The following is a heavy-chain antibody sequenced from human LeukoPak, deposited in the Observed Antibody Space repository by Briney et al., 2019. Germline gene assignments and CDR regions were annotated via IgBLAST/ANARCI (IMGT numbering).Heavy chain of an antibody. CDR3: AKDVTSFDFWSGYN. CDR2: ISWNSGNI. CDR1: GFTFDDYA. Sequence: GRSLRLSCAASGFTFDDYAMHWVRQAPGKGLEWVSGISWNSGNIGYADSVKGRFTISRDNAKKSLYLQMNSLRPEGTAFYYCAKDVTSFDFWSGYNWGQGTLVTVSS. D-gene: IGHD3-3*01. V-gene: IGHV3-9*01. J-gene: IGHJ4*02.